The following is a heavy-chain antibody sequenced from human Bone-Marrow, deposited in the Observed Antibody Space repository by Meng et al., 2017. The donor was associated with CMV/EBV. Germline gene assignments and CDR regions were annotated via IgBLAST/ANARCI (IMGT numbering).Heavy chain of an antibody. CDR2: IFHSGST. CDR1: GFTFDDYG. Sequence: ESLKISCAASGFTFDDYGMSWVRQAPGKGLEWIGSIFHSGSTNYNPSLKSRVTISVDTSKNQFSLKLSSVTAADTAVYYCAREPAGYCSSTSCYKSGDAFDIWGQGTMVTVSS. V-gene: IGHV4-34*12. CDR3: AREPAGYCSSTSCYKSGDAFDI. D-gene: IGHD2-2*02. J-gene: IGHJ3*02.